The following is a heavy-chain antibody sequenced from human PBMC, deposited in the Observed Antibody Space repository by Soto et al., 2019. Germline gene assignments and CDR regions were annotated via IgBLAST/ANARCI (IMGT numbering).Heavy chain of an antibody. V-gene: IGHV3-30-3*01. CDR3: AREEVQLWLT. D-gene: IGHD5-18*01. J-gene: IGHJ5*02. Sequence: VQMVESGGGVVQPGRSLRLSCTASGFTFHSYGFHWVRQAPGKGLEWVAVISNDGNNKFYAESVKGRFTLSRDNSENTVFLQMNSLTSEDTAVYYCAREEVQLWLTWGQGTLVTVSS. CDR1: GFTFHSYG. CDR2: ISNDGNNK.